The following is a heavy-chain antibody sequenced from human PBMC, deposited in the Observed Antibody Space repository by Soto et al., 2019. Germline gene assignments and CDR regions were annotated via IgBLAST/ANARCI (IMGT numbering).Heavy chain of an antibody. D-gene: IGHD6-13*01. Sequence: NPGGSLRLSCAASGFTFSNAWMNWVRQAPGKGLEWVGRIKSKTDGGTTDYAAPVKGRFTISRDDSKNTLYLQMNSLKTEDTAVYYCTTDWVTRKIKQQPGVLFDYWGQGTLVTVSS. CDR2: IKSKTDGGTT. V-gene: IGHV3-15*07. CDR1: GFTFSNAW. J-gene: IGHJ4*02. CDR3: TTDWVTRKIKQQPGVLFDY.